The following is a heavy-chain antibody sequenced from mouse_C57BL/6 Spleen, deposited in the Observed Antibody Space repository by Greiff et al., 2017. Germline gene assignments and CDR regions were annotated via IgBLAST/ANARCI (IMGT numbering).Heavy chain of an antibody. J-gene: IGHJ3*01. V-gene: IGHV6-3*01. CDR3: TGECYYDGFAY. CDR1: GFTFSNYW. CDR2: IRLKSDNYAT. D-gene: IGHD1-1*01. Sequence: EVKLMESGGGLVQPGGSMKLSCVASGFTFSNYWMNWVRQSPEKGLEWVAQIRLKSDNYATHYAESVKGRFTISRDDSKSSVYLKMNNLRSEDTGIYYCTGECYYDGFAYWCQGTLVTVSA.